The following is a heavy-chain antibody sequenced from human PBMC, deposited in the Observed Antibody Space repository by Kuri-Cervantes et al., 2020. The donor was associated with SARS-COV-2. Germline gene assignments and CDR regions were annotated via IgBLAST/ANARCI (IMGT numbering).Heavy chain of an antibody. CDR3: ATNDYGVSYMDV. CDR2: LSVSGGNT. CDR1: GFTFSSYA. D-gene: IGHD4-17*01. Sequence: GESLKISCAASGFTFSSYAMTWVRQAPGKGLEWVSSLSVSGGNTYYADSVKGRFTISRDNAKNSLYLQMNSLRAEDTALYHCATNDYGVSYMDVWGKGTTVTVSS. V-gene: IGHV3-23*01. J-gene: IGHJ6*03.